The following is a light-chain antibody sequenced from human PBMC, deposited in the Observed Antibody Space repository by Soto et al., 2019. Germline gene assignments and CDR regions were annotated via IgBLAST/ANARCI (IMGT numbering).Light chain of an antibody. CDR1: QSISSY. J-gene: IGKJ2*01. CDR3: QQIYSTPPYT. Sequence: DTPMTQSPSSLSASVGDRVTITCRASQSISSYLNWYQQKPGKAPQLLIYAASCLQSGVPSRFSGSGSGTDFTLTISSLQPEDFATYYCQQIYSTPPYTFCQGTKLEIK. CDR2: AAS. V-gene: IGKV1-39*01.